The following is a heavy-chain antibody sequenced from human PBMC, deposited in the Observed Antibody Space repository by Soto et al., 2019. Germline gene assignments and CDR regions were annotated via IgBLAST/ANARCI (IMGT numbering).Heavy chain of an antibody. J-gene: IGHJ4*02. CDR1: GDTFTSYD. CDR2: MNPNSGNT. V-gene: IGHV1-8*01. D-gene: IGHD2-15*01. CDR3: ARSCSGGSCHRYFDY. Sequence: GASVKVSCKASGDTFTSYDINWVRQATGQGLEWMGWMNPNSGNTGYAQKFQGRVTMTRTTSISTAYMELSSLRSEDTAVYYCARSCSGGSCHRYFDYWGQGTLVTVSS.